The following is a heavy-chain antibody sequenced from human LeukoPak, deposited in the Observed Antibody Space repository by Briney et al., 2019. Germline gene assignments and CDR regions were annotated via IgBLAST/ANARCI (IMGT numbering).Heavy chain of an antibody. CDR2: IKQDGSEK. Sequence: PGGSLRLSCAASGFTFSSYWMSWVRQAPGKGLEWVANIKQDGSEKYYVDSVKGRFTISRDNAKNSLYLQMNSLRAEDTAVYYCARSRGSIAARPILFDYWGQGTLVTVSS. CDR3: ARSRGSIAARPILFDY. D-gene: IGHD6-6*01. CDR1: GFTFSSYW. J-gene: IGHJ4*02. V-gene: IGHV3-7*01.